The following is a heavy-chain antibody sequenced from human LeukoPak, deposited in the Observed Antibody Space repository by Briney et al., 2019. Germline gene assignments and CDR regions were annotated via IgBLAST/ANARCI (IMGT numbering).Heavy chain of an antibody. CDR1: GGSINSNLDY. J-gene: IGHJ1*01. CDR3: VRVRHPTGGPWVVGQTAYSQH. CDR2: LYYSGTT. Sequence: KPSETLSLTYTVSGGSINSNLDYWGWLRQPPGKGLDWIGSLYYSGTTYYNPSLESRVTISVDTSKNQFSLKLNSVTAADTAVYYCVRVRHPTGGPWVVGQTAYSQHWSQGTLVTVSS. D-gene: IGHD2-15*01. V-gene: IGHV4-39*01.